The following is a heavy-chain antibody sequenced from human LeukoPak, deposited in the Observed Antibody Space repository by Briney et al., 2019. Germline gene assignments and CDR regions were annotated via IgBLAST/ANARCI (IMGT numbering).Heavy chain of an antibody. D-gene: IGHD3-10*01. CDR3: ARRGHYGSGSYYPSFEY. V-gene: IGHV4-4*02. Sequence: SETLSLTCAVSGGSISSGHWWSWVRQPPGKGLEWIGEIFHSGNSNYNPSLKSRVTISVDRSKNQFSLQLNSVTAADTAVYYCARRGHYGSGSYYPSFEYWGQGIVVTVSS. J-gene: IGHJ4*02. CDR1: GGSISSGHW. CDR2: IFHSGNS.